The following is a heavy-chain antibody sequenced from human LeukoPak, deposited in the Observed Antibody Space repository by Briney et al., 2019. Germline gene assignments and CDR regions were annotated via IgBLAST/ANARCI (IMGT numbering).Heavy chain of an antibody. D-gene: IGHD2-2*01. J-gene: IGHJ5*02. CDR2: IIPIFGTA. Sequence: SVKVSCKASGYTFPSYFMHWVRQAPGQGLEWMGGIIPIFGTANYAQKFQGRVTITADESTSTAYMELSSLRSEDTAVYYCASVVVPAARGYWFDPWGQGTLVTVSS. CDR3: ASVVVPAARGYWFDP. CDR1: GYTFPSYF. V-gene: IGHV1-69*13.